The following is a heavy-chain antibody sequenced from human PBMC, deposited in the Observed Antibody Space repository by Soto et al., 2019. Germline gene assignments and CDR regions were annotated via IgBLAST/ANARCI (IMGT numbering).Heavy chain of an antibody. V-gene: IGHV3-30*03. CDR2: ISHDENIK. Sequence: QVQLVESGGGVVQPGRSLRLSCAASGFTFSSYIFHWVRQAPGKGLEWVALISHDENIKNYADSVKGRFTISRDNSKNTLYLQMNSLRDEDTAMYYCAREDESSGYAGTFHHWGQGTLVTVSS. D-gene: IGHD3-22*01. CDR1: GFTFSSYI. J-gene: IGHJ1*01. CDR3: AREDESSGYAGTFHH.